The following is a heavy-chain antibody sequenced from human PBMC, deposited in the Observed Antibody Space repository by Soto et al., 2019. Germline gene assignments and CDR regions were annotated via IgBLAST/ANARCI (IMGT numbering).Heavy chain of an antibody. Sequence: ASVKVSCKASGCTFTSYAMHWVRQAPGQRLEWMGWINAGNGNTKYSQKFQGRVTITRDTSASTAYMELSSLRSEDTAVYYCARGSGYYYWDDYWAQGTLVPVSS. V-gene: IGHV1-3*01. CDR1: GCTFTSYA. D-gene: IGHD3-22*01. CDR3: ARGSGYYYWDDY. CDR2: INAGNGNT. J-gene: IGHJ4*02.